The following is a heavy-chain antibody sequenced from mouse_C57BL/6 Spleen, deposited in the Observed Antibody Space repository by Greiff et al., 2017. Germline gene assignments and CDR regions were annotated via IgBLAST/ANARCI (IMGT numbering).Heavy chain of an antibody. CDR3: ARTATVNYAMDY. Sequence: QVTLKESGPGILQPSQTLSLTCSFSGFSLSTFGMGVGWIRQPSGKGLEWLAHIWWDDDKYYNPALKSRLTISKDTSKTQVFLQIANVDTADTATYYCARTATVNYAMDYWGQGTSVTVSS. CDR2: IWWDDDK. CDR1: GFSLSTFGMG. V-gene: IGHV8-8*01. D-gene: IGHD1-1*01. J-gene: IGHJ4*01.